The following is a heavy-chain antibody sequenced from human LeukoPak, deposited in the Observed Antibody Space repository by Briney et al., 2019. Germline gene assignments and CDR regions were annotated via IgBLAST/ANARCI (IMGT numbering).Heavy chain of an antibody. CDR3: ARHSSSWHWFDP. CDR2: IYYSGST. CDR1: GGSISSSSYY. V-gene: IGHV4-39*01. Sequence: SETLSLTCTVSGGSISSSSYYWGWIRQPPGKGLEWIGSIYYSGSTYYNPSLKSRVTISVDTSKNQFSLKLSSVTAADTAVYYCARHSSSWHWFDPWGQGTLVTVSS. D-gene: IGHD6-13*01. J-gene: IGHJ5*02.